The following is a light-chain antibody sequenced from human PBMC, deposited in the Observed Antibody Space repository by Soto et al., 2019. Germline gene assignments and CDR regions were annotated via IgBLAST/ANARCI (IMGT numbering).Light chain of an antibody. CDR2: DTS. Sequence: DIQMTQSPSSLSASVGDRVTITCQASHDINKYLNWYQQKPGKAPKVLIYDTSNLETGVPSKFSGSGSGTDFTFTISSLQPEDTAIYYCQQYDSLPHTFGQRTKVEIK. V-gene: IGKV1-33*01. J-gene: IGKJ2*01. CDR3: QQYDSLPHT. CDR1: HDINKY.